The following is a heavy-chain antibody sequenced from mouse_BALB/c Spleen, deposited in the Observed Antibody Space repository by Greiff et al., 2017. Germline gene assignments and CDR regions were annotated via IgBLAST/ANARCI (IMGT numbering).Heavy chain of an antibody. D-gene: IGHD2-1*01. CDR1: GYSFTGYN. V-gene: IGHV1S135*01. Sequence: VQLQQSGPELEKPGASVKISCKASGYSFTGYNMNWVKQSHGKSLEWIGNIDPYYGGTSYNQKFKGKATLTVDKSSSTAYMQLKSLTSEDYAVYDCARDNGNYALWYFDVWGAGTTVTVAA. J-gene: IGHJ1*01. CDR2: IDPYYGGT. CDR3: ARDNGNYALWYFDV.